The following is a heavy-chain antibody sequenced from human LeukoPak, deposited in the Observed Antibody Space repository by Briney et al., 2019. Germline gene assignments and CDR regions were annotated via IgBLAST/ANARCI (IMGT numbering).Heavy chain of an antibody. Sequence: GGSLRLSCAASGFTFSSYAMSWVRQAPGKGLEWVSAISGSGGSTYYADSVKGRFTISRDNSKNTLYLQMNSLRAEDTAVYYCAKDLSPQCSSSQDGAFDIWGQGTMVTVSS. J-gene: IGHJ3*02. CDR1: GFTFSSYA. CDR3: AKDLSPQCSSSQDGAFDI. CDR2: ISGSGGST. V-gene: IGHV3-23*01. D-gene: IGHD6-13*01.